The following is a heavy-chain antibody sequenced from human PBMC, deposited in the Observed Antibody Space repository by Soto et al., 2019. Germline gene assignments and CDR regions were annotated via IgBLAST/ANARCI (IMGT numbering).Heavy chain of an antibody. J-gene: IGHJ4*02. V-gene: IGHV1-3*01. CDR2: INAGNGNT. Sequence: ASVKVSCKASGYTFTSYAMHWVRQAPGQRLEWMGWINAGNGNTKYSQKFQGRVTITRDTSASTAYMELSSLRSEDTAVYYCARSIVVVTALDYWGQGXLVTVSS. CDR3: ARSIVVVTALDY. CDR1: GYTFTSYA. D-gene: IGHD2-21*02.